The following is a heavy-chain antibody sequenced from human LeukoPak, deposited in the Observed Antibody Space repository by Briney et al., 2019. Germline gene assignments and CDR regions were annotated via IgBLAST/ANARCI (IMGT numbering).Heavy chain of an antibody. CDR1: GFTFSDYT. CDR2: ISSSSSYI. CDR3: AKDSPSRTATTEVPVDY. V-gene: IGHV3-21*01. Sequence: GGSLRLSCAASGFTFSDYTMNWVRQAPGKGLEWVSSISSSSSYIYFANSVRGRFTIYRDNTKNSLYLQMNSLRAEDTAVYYCAKDSPSRTATTEVPVDYWGQGTLVTVSS. J-gene: IGHJ4*02. D-gene: IGHD5-24*01.